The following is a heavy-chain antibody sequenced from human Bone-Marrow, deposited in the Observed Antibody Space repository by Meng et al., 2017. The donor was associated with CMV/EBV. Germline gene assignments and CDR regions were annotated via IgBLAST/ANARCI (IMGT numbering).Heavy chain of an antibody. J-gene: IGHJ6*02. CDR3: ARDGPSGYCSSTSCHGDYYYYGMDV. D-gene: IGHD2-2*01. CDR1: GYTSTSYG. V-gene: IGHV1-18*01. Sequence: ASVKVSCKASGYTSTSYGISWVRQAPGQGLEWMGWISAYNGNTNYAQKLQGRVTMTTDTSTSTAYMELRSLRSDDTAVYYCARDGPSGYCSSTSCHGDYYYYGMDVWGQGTTVTVSS. CDR2: ISAYNGNT.